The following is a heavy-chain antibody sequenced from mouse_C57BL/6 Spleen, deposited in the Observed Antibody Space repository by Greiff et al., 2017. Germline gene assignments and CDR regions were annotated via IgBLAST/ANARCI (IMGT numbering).Heavy chain of an antibody. CDR2: IYPGSGST. CDR1: GYTFTSYW. J-gene: IGHJ3*01. Sequence: VQLQQSGAELVKPGASVKMSCKASGYTFTSYWITWVKQRPGQGLEWIGDIYPGSGSTNYNEKFKSKATLTVDTSSSTAYMQLSSLTSEDSAVYYCARRAGMGGAFWFAYWGQGTLVTVSA. D-gene: IGHD3-3*01. CDR3: ARRAGMGGAFWFAY. V-gene: IGHV1-55*01.